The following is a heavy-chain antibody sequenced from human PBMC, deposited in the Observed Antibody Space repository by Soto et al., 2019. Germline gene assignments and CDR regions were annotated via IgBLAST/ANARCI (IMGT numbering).Heavy chain of an antibody. CDR2: VYFAGTT. V-gene: IGHV4-59*08. CDR1: GGSITPYY. D-gene: IGHD3-22*01. Sequence: SETLSLTCTVSGGSITPYYWSWIRQPPGKGLEWIGYVYFAGTTTYNPSLKSRVTMSVDTSENQFSLKLSSVTAADTAVYYCARLGGYFQALDSWGQGTLVTAPQ. J-gene: IGHJ4*02. CDR3: ARLGGYFQALDS.